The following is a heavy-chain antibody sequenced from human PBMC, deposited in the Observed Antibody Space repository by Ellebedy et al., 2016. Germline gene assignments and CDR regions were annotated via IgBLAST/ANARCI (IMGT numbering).Heavy chain of an antibody. CDR3: AKALTGATGSYYYYYMDV. V-gene: IGHV3-23*01. Sequence: GGSLRLXXAASGFTFSSYAMNWVRQAPGKGLEWVSGISGSAGSTYYADSVKGRFTISRDKSKNTLFLQMNSLGVDDTAVYYCAKALTGATGSYYYYYMDVWGKGTTVTVSS. CDR2: ISGSAGST. D-gene: IGHD1-7*01. J-gene: IGHJ6*03. CDR1: GFTFSSYA.